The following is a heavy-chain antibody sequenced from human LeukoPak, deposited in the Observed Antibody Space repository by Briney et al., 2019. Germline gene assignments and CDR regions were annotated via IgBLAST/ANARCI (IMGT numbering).Heavy chain of an antibody. CDR1: GGSISSSSYY. CDR2: IYDSGSI. CDR3: ARVFRSTDEQFDY. V-gene: IGHV4-39*07. J-gene: IGHJ4*02. Sequence: PSETLSLTCTVSGGSISSSSYYWGWIRQPPGKGLEWIGSIYDSGSIYYNPSLKSRVTISVDTSKNQFSLKLSSVTAADTAVYDCARVFRSTDEQFDYWGQGTLVTVSS. D-gene: IGHD1/OR15-1a*01.